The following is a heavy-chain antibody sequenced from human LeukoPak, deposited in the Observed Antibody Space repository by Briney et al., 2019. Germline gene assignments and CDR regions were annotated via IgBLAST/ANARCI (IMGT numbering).Heavy chain of an antibody. V-gene: IGHV3-7*01. CDR3: ARDPYSSSWNYCYYGMDV. J-gene: IGHJ6*02. Sequence: GGSLRLSCAASGFTVSSYGMSWVRQAPGKGLEWGANIKLDGSEKYYADCVKGRFTISRDNDKNPLYLQINSLRAEDTAVYYRARDPYSSSWNYCYYGMDVWGQGTTVTVSS. D-gene: IGHD6-13*01. CDR1: GFTVSSYG. CDR2: IKLDGSEK.